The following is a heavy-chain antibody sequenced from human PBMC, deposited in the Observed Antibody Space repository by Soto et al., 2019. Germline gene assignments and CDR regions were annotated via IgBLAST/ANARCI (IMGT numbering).Heavy chain of an antibody. CDR1: GGSFSGYY. CDR3: ANSYGGGDY. J-gene: IGHJ4*02. Sequence: QVQLQQWGAGLLKPSETLSLTCAVYGGSFSGYYWSWIRQPPGKGLEWIGEINHSGSTNYNPSLKXRXTXLVATSKNQFSLKLSVVTAADTAVYYWANSYGGGDYWGQGTLVTVSS. CDR2: INHSGST. V-gene: IGHV4-34*01. D-gene: IGHD4-17*01.